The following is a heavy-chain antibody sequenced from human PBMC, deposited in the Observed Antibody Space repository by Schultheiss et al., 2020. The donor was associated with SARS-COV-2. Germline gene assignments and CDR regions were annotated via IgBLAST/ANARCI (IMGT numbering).Heavy chain of an antibody. V-gene: IGHV4-39*07. CDR3: AGEWEPNYYGMDV. J-gene: IGHJ6*02. CDR2: IYYSGST. CDR1: GGSISSSSYY. D-gene: IGHD1-26*01. Sequence: SQTLSLTCTVSGGSISSSSYYWGWIRQPPGKGLEWIGSIYYSGSTYYNPSLKSRVTISVDTSKNQFSLKLSSVTAADTAVYYCAGEWEPNYYGMDVWGQGTTVTVSS.